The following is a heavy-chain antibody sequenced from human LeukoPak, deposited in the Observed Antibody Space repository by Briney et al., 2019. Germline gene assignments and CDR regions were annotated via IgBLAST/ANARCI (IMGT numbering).Heavy chain of an antibody. Sequence: GGSLRLSCAASGFTFSSYGMHWVRQAPGKGLEWVAVISYDGSNKYYADSVKGRFTISRDNSKNTLYLQMNSLRAEDTAVYYCAKNRSPWYSSSWSDYWGQGTLVTVSS. D-gene: IGHD6-13*01. J-gene: IGHJ4*02. V-gene: IGHV3-30*18. CDR1: GFTFSSYG. CDR3: AKNRSPWYSSSWSDY. CDR2: ISYDGSNK.